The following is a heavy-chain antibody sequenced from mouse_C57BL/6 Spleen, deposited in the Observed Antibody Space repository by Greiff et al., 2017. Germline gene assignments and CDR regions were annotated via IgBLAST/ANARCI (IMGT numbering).Heavy chain of an antibody. CDR1: GFTFSDYG. CDR2: ISSGSSTI. CDR3: ARNAYYLDY. Sequence: EVKLMESGGGLVKPGGSLKLSCAASGFTFSDYGMHWVRQAPEKGLEWVAYISSGSSTIYYADTVKGRFTISRDNAKNTLFLQMTSLRSEDTAMYYCARNAYYLDYWGQGTTLTVSS. J-gene: IGHJ2*01. V-gene: IGHV5-17*01.